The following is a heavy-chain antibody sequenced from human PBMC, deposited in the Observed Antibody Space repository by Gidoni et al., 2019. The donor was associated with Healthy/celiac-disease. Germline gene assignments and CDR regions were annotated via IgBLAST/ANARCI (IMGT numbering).Heavy chain of an antibody. CDR2: ISSSGSTI. D-gene: IGHD3-22*01. V-gene: IGHV3-48*03. CDR1: GFTFSSYE. Sequence: EVQLVESGGGLVQPGGSLRLSCAASGFTFSSYEMNWVRQAPGKGLEWVSYISSSGSTIYYADSVKGRFTISRDNAKNSLYLQMNSLRAEDTAVYYCARPYYYDSSGYYYEYYFDYWGQGTLVTVSS. CDR3: ARPYYYDSSGYYYEYYFDY. J-gene: IGHJ4*02.